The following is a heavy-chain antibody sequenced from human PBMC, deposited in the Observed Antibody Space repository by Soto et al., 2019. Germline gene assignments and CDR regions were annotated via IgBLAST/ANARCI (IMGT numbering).Heavy chain of an antibody. CDR3: ARPKGTHSSRYYYFDF. V-gene: IGHV1-69*01. J-gene: IGHJ4*02. Sequence: QVQLEQSGGEVKQPGSSVRVSCKTSGGTFSTYAINWVRQAPGQGLEWMGANIPLFGTADYSQKIQGRVTITADESTSTAYMELSSLRFDDTAVYFCARPKGTHSSRYYYFDFWGQGTLVTVSS. D-gene: IGHD6-19*01. CDR2: NIPLFGTA. CDR1: GGTFSTYA.